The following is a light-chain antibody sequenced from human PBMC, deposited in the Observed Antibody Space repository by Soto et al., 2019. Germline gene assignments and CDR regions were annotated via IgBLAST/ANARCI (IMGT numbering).Light chain of an antibody. V-gene: IGKV1-5*03. Sequence: DIQMTQSPSTLSASVGDRVTIPCRASQSISSWLAWYQQKPGKAPKLLIYKASSLESGVPSRFSGSGSGTEFTLTISSLQPDDFATYYCQQYNSNSYTFGQGTKVEIK. CDR3: QQYNSNSYT. CDR2: KAS. J-gene: IGKJ1*01. CDR1: QSISSW.